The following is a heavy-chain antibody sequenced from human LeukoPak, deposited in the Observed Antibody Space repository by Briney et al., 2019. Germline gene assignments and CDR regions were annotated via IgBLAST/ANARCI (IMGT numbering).Heavy chain of an antibody. CDR1: GYTFTSYG. J-gene: IGHJ6*03. CDR3: ARDIGYYYGSGSYPLYYYYMDV. Sequence: GASVKVSCKASGYTFTSYGVSWVRQAPGQGLEWMGWISAYNGNTDYAQKLQGRVTMTTDTSTSTAYMELRSLRSDDTAVYYCARDIGYYYGSGSYPLYYYYMDVWGKGTTVTISS. CDR2: ISAYNGNT. D-gene: IGHD3-10*01. V-gene: IGHV1-18*04.